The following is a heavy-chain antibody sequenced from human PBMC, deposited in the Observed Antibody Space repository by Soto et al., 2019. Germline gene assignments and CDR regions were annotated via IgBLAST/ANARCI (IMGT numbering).Heavy chain of an antibody. CDR3: ARERVTAAIQHNWFDP. CDR2: NYYSGST. J-gene: IGHJ5*02. D-gene: IGHD2-2*02. V-gene: IGHV4-30-4*01. Sequence: PSETLSLTCTVSGGSISSGDYYWSWIRQPPGKGLEWIGYNYYSGSTYYNPSLMSRVTMSLDTSKNQFSIKLSSVTAADTTVYYCARERVTAAIQHNWFDPWGQGNLVTVSS. CDR1: GGSISSGDYY.